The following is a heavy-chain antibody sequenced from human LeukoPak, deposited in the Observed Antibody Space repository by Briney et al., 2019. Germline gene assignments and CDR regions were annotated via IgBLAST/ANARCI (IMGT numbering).Heavy chain of an antibody. J-gene: IGHJ4*02. CDR2: INPNSGGT. Sequence: GASVKVSCKASGYIFVDFYMYWVRQAPGQGLEWMGWINPNSGGTSSAQKFQGRVTLTRDTSISTAFMELNSLRSDDTAVYYCAREGEPRWELLYQDYWGQGTLVTVSS. CDR3: AREGEPRWELLYQDY. D-gene: IGHD1-26*01. CDR1: GYIFVDFY. V-gene: IGHV1-2*02.